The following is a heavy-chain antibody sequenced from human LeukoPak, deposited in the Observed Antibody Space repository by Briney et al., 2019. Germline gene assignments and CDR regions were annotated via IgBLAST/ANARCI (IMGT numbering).Heavy chain of an antibody. J-gene: IGHJ5*02. V-gene: IGHV4-59*01. CDR1: GDSISSYY. Sequence: SETLSLTCTVSGDSISSYYWSCIRQPPGKGLEWIGYIYYSGSTNYNPSLKSRVTIPVDTSKNQFSLKLSSVTAADTAVYYCARDYSQLGRFDPWGQGTLVTVSS. D-gene: IGHD6-6*01. CDR3: ARDYSQLGRFDP. CDR2: IYYSGST.